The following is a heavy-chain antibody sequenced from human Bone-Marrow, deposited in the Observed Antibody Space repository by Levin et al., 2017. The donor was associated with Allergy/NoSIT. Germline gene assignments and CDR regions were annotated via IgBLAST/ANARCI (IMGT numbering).Heavy chain of an antibody. CDR1: GFSLRTSGMC. V-gene: IGHV2-70*01. CDR3: ARIGRYYYDSSGAVRPLNSFDI. J-gene: IGHJ3*02. D-gene: IGHD3-22*01. Sequence: TLSLTCTFSGFSLRTSGMCVSWIRQPPGKALEWLALIDWDDNKYYRTSLKTRLTISKDTSKNQVVLTVTNMDPVDTATYYCARIGRYYYDSSGAVRPLNSFDIWGQGTVVTVSS. CDR2: IDWDDNK.